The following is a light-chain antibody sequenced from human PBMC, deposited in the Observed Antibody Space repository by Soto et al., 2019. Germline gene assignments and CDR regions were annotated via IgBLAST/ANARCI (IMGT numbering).Light chain of an antibody. V-gene: IGLV3-21*04. J-gene: IGLJ2*01. CDR3: QVWDTGSDHPV. CDR1: NIGDKN. Sequence: SYELTQPPSVSVAPGQTATITCGGTNIGDKNVHWYQQRPGQAPVLVIYYDSGRPSGISERFSGSNSANTATLTISRVEAGDEADYCCQVWDTGSDHPVFGGGTK. CDR2: YDS.